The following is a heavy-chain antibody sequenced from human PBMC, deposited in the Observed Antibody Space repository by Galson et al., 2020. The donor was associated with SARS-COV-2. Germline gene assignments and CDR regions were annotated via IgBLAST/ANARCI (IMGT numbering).Heavy chain of an antibody. V-gene: IGHV3-23*01. Sequence: GESLKISCAASGFTLSNYAMSWVRQSPGKGLEWVSHMDGNAVGSHCAESVKGRFSMSRDNSKSTLYLQMNSLRAEDTAVYYCAKSLAASCRGGYCYFDSWGQGSLVTVSS. D-gene: IGHD2-15*01. CDR3: AKSLAASCRGGYCYFDS. CDR2: MDGNAVGS. J-gene: IGHJ4*02. CDR1: GFTLSNYA.